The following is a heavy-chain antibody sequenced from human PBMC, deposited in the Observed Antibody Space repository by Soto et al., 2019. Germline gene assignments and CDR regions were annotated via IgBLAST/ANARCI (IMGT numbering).Heavy chain of an antibody. Sequence: SETLSLTCTVSGGSISSYYWSWIRQPPGKGLEWIGYIYYSGSTNYNPSLKSRVTISVDTSKNQFSLKLSSVTAAGTAVHYCARDSTYSGSYRYFDYWGQGTLVTVSS. CDR2: IYYSGST. J-gene: IGHJ4*02. CDR3: ARDSTYSGSYRYFDY. V-gene: IGHV4-59*01. CDR1: GGSISSYY. D-gene: IGHD1-26*01.